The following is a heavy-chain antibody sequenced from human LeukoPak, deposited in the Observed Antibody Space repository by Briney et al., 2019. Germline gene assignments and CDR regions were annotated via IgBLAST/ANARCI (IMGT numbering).Heavy chain of an antibody. CDR3: ARGYGSGSSAYYYGMDV. CDR1: GGSISSYY. J-gene: IGHJ6*02. D-gene: IGHD3-10*01. Sequence: PSETLSLTCNVSGGSISSYYWSWIRQPPGKGLEWIGYVYYSGSTNYNPSLKSRLTISVDTSKNQFSLKLSSVAAADTAVYYCARGYGSGSSAYYYGMDVWGQGTTVTVSS. V-gene: IGHV4-59*01. CDR2: VYYSGST.